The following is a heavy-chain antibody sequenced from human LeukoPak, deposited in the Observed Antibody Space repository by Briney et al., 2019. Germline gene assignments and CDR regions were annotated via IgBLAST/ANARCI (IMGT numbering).Heavy chain of an antibody. CDR3: TADRSIVVVVAAHGFDP. D-gene: IGHD2-15*01. J-gene: IGHJ5*02. CDR2: IKGKTDGGTT. V-gene: IGHV3-15*01. CDR1: GLTFTSYA. Sequence: GGSWGLSCAASGLTFTSYAMSGVRQAPGRGRDGVAGIKGKTDGGTTDYAAPVKGRFTISRDDSKNTLYLQMNSLKTEDTAVYYCTADRSIVVVVAAHGFDPWGQGTLVTVSS.